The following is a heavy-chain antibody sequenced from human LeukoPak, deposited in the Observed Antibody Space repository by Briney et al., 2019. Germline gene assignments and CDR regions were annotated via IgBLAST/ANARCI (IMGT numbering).Heavy chain of an antibody. CDR1: GFTFSNYA. CDR3: ARSSIYDSSGYYFDY. J-gene: IGHJ4*02. Sequence: GGSLRLSCETSGFTFSNYAMSWVRQAPGRGLEWVSGISYGDGGTYYADSVKGRFTISRDNSKNTLYLQMNSLRAEDTAAYYCARSSIYDSSGYYFDYWGQGTLVTVSS. D-gene: IGHD3-22*01. CDR2: ISYGDGGT. V-gene: IGHV3-23*01.